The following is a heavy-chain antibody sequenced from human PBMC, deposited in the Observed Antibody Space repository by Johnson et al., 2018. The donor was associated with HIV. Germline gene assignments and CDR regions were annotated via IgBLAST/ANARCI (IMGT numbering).Heavy chain of an antibody. CDR3: GRESTGAGTAFDI. CDR2: INRDGSDK. D-gene: IGHD2-8*02. CDR1: GFTFSNHH. V-gene: IGHV3-7*01. Sequence: VESGGGLVQPGGSLRLSCTASGFTFSNHHMTWVRQAPGKGLEWVANINRDGSDKYYVDSVKGRFTISRDNAQDSLYLQMNSLRVDDTAVYYCGRESTGAGTAFDIWGQGTMVTVSS. J-gene: IGHJ3*02.